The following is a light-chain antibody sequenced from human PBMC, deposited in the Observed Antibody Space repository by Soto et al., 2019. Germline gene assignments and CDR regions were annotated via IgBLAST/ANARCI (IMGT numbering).Light chain of an antibody. Sequence: EIVLTQSPGTLSLSPGERATLSCRASQSVSSSYLAWYQQKPGQAPRPLIYGASIRAIGIPDRFSGSGSGTDFTLTISRLEPEDFAVYYCQQYCSSPWTFGQGTKVEIK. J-gene: IGKJ1*01. CDR3: QQYCSSPWT. CDR2: GAS. CDR1: QSVSSSY. V-gene: IGKV3-20*01.